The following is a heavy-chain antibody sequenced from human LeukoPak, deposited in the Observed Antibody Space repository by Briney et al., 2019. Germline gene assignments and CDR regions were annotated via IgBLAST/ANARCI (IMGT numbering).Heavy chain of an antibody. Sequence: SETLSLTCTVSGGSVSSGSYYWSWIRQPPGKGLEWTGYVYYSGSTNYNPSLKSRVTISVDTSKNQFSLKLSSVTAADTAVYYCARVPHRLTNTHEPLYYYYGMDVWGKRTTVTVSS. D-gene: IGHD3-16*01. CDR3: ARVPHRLTNTHEPLYYYYGMDV. CDR2: VYYSGST. V-gene: IGHV4-61*01. J-gene: IGHJ6*04. CDR1: GGSVSSGSYY.